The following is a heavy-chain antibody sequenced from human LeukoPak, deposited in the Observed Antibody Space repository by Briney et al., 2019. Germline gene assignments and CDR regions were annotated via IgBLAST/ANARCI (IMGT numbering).Heavy chain of an antibody. D-gene: IGHD6-19*01. CDR1: GFTFSNYV. Sequence: GGSLRLSCVASGFTFSNYVMSWVRQAPGKGLEWVSAISGSGGSTYYADSVKGRFTISRDNSKNTLYLQMNSLRAEDTAVYYCAKSSIAVAGRDDAFDIWGQGTMVTVSS. CDR2: ISGSGGST. J-gene: IGHJ3*02. CDR3: AKSSIAVAGRDDAFDI. V-gene: IGHV3-23*01.